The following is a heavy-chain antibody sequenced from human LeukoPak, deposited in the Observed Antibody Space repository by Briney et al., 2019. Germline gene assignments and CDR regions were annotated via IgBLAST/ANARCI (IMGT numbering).Heavy chain of an antibody. Sequence: GGALRLSCSASGFTLDDYAMHWVPQAPGKGLECVSLISWEGESTYYAHSVKGRFTISRDNSKNSVYLQMNSLRAEDNALYYCAKDSAGAAGSNSSYGMDVWGKGTTVTVSS. D-gene: IGHD6-13*01. V-gene: IGHV3-43D*04. CDR1: GFTLDDYA. J-gene: IGHJ6*04. CDR3: AKDSAGAAGSNSSYGMDV. CDR2: ISWEGEST.